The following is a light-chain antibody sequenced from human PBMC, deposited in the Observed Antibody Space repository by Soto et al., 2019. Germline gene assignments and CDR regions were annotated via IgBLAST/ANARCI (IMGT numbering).Light chain of an antibody. Sequence: EILMTQSPVTLPVSPGERATLSCRASQSFSSNLAWYQQKPGQAPSLLIHDAFTRATGIPARFSGTGSGTEFTLTISSLQSEDFALYYCQQYNDWPLTFGQGTKVDIK. CDR1: QSFSSN. CDR2: DAF. V-gene: IGKV3-15*01. CDR3: QQYNDWPLT. J-gene: IGKJ1*01.